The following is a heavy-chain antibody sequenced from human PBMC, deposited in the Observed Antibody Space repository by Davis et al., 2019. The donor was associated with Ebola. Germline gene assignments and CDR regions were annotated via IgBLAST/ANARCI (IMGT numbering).Heavy chain of an antibody. CDR1: GFTFSNNW. Sequence: PGGSLRLSCAASGFTFSNNWMSWVRQAPGKGLEWVADIEKGGSVNYYLDSVKGRFTISRDNAKNSLFLQINSLRVEDTAMYYCAREKGESGGFDYWGQGTLVTVSS. V-gene: IGHV3-7*01. CDR2: IEKGGSVN. J-gene: IGHJ4*02. CDR3: AREKGESGGFDY. D-gene: IGHD3-16*01.